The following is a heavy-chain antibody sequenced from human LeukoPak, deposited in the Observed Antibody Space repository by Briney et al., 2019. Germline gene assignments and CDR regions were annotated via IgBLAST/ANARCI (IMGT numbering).Heavy chain of an antibody. CDR3: ARVPVAGPDGEGYYYGMDV. J-gene: IGHJ6*02. CDR1: GGSISSYY. V-gene: IGHV4-59*12. CDR2: IYYSGST. Sequence: SETLSLTCTVSGGSISSYYWSWIRQPPGKGLEWIGYIYYSGSTNYNPSLKSRVTISVDTSKNQFSLKLSSVTAADTAVYYCARVPVAGPDGEGYYYGMDVWGQGTTVTVSS. D-gene: IGHD6-19*01.